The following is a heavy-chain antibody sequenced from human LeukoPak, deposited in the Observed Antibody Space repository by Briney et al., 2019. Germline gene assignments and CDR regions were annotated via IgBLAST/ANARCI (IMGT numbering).Heavy chain of an antibody. CDR3: ARSFRSSGSENFDY. CDR2: INSDGSST. CDR1: GFTFSSYW. J-gene: IGHJ4*02. V-gene: IGHV3-74*01. D-gene: IGHD3-10*01. Sequence: GGSLRLSCAASGFTFSSYWMHWVRQAPGKGLVWVSRINSDGSSTSYADSVKGRFSISRDNAKNTLYLQMNSLRAEDTAVYYCARSFRSSGSENFDYWGQGTLVTVSS.